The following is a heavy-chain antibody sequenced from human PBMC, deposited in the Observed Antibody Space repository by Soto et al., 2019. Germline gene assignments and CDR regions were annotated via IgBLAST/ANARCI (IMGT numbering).Heavy chain of an antibody. CDR2: MIPIFGTA. CDR3: ARGWIQISPDFDY. CDR1: GGTFSSYA. Sequence: QVQLVQSGAEVKKPGSSVKVSCKASGGTFSSYAISWVRQAPGQGLKWMGGMIPIFGTANYAQKFQGRVTITEDESTSTADMELSSLRSEDTAVYYCARGWIQISPDFDYWCQGTLVTVSS. V-gene: IGHV1-69*01. D-gene: IGHD5-18*01. J-gene: IGHJ4*02.